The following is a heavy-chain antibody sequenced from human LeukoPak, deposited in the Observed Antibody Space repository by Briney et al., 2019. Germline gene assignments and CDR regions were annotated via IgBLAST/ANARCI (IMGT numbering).Heavy chain of an antibody. J-gene: IGHJ4*02. V-gene: IGHV3-15*01. Sequence: PGRSLRLSCAASGFTFSSYGMHGVRQAPGKGVEWVGRIKSKTDGGTTDYAAAVKGRFTISRDDSKNTLYLEMNSLKTEDTAVYYCTTVGGGLSQREWVQGTLATLSS. CDR2: IKSKTDGGTT. CDR1: GFTFSSYG. D-gene: IGHD3-16*02. CDR3: TTVGGGLSQRE.